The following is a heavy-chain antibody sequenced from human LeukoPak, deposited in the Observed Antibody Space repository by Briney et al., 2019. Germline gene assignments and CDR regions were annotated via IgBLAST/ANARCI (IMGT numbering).Heavy chain of an antibody. V-gene: IGHV1-2*02. CDR1: GYTFTGYY. Sequence: ASVKVSCKASGYTFTGYYMHWVRQAPGQGLEWMGWINPNSGGTNYAQKFQGRVTMTRDTSISTAYMELSRLRSDDTAVYYCARDRNSGPHYYYDYMDVWGKGTTVTVSS. J-gene: IGHJ6*03. CDR3: ARDRNSGPHYYYDYMDV. CDR2: INPNSGGT. D-gene: IGHD4-23*01.